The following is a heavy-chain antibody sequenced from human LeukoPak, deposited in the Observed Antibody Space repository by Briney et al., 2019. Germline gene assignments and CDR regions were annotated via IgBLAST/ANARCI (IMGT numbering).Heavy chain of an antibody. J-gene: IGHJ5*02. CDR1: GGSISSSSDY. CDR2: IYYSGST. V-gene: IGHV4-39*01. CDR3: ARRDRITIFGVVQNWFDP. Sequence: SETLSLTCTVSGGSISSSSDYWGWIRQPPGKGLEWIGSIYYSGSTYYNPSLKSRVTISVDTSKNQFSLKLSSVTAADTAVYYCARRDRITIFGVVQNWFDPWGQGTLVTVSS. D-gene: IGHD3-3*01.